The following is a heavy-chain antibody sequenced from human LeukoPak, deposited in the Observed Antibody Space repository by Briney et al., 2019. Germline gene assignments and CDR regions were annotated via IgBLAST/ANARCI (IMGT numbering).Heavy chain of an antibody. CDR3: ARGYSSSWYVYYYYYYMDV. CDR1: GGSFSGYY. V-gene: IGHV4-34*01. CDR2: INHSGST. D-gene: IGHD6-13*01. J-gene: IGHJ6*03. Sequence: SETLSLTCAVYGGSFSGYYWSWIRQPPGKGLEWIGEINHSGSTNYNPSLKSRVTISVDTSKNQFSLKLSSVTAADTAVYYCARGYSSSWYVYYYYYYMDVWGKGTTVTVSS.